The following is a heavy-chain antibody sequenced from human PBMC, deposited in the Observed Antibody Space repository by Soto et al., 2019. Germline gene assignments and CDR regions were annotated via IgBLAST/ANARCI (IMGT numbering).Heavy chain of an antibody. CDR3: AMVDVYVTPSPQDV. D-gene: IGHD3-16*01. Sequence: QVQLVQSGAEVKNPGASVKVSCKASGYSFTRYGIGWARQAPGQGLEWMGWINAYNGNTNYAQNLQGRLTLTTDTSTTTAYMGLRSLRSNDTAIYYCAMVDVYVTPSPQDVWGQGTTVTVSS. J-gene: IGHJ6*02. CDR1: GYSFTRYG. V-gene: IGHV1-18*01. CDR2: INAYNGNT.